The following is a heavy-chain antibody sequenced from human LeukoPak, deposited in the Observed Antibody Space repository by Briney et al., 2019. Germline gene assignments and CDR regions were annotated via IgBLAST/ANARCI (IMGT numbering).Heavy chain of an antibody. CDR3: ALTYYYDSSGYPETRFDY. V-gene: IGHV1-24*01. Sequence: PGGSVKVSCKVSGYTLTELSMHWVRQAPGKGLEWMGGFDPEDGETIYAQKFQGRVTMTEDTSTDTAYMELSSLRSEDTAVYYCALTYYYDSSGYPETRFDYWGQGTLVTVSS. CDR1: GYTLTELS. J-gene: IGHJ4*02. D-gene: IGHD3-22*01. CDR2: FDPEDGET.